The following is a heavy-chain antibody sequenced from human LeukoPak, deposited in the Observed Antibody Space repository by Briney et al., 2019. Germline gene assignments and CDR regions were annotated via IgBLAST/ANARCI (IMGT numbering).Heavy chain of an antibody. Sequence: ASVKVSCTASGYTLSDNYLHWVRQAPGQGLEWMGIINPSGGSTSYAQKFQGRVTMTRDTSTSTVYMELSSLRSEDTAVYYCASGSRHDIEGRFDYWGQGTLVTVSS. CDR3: ASGSRHDIEGRFDY. D-gene: IGHD3-9*01. V-gene: IGHV1-46*01. CDR1: GYTLSDNY. CDR2: INPSGGST. J-gene: IGHJ4*02.